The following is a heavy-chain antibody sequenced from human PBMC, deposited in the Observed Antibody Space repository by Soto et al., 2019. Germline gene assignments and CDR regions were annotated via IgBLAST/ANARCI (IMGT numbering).Heavy chain of an antibody. D-gene: IGHD2-2*01. CDR1: GGTFTNYA. J-gene: IGHJ6*02. CDR3: ARERSVGYCITTTCPKPFYCCAMDV. V-gene: IGHV1-69*12. Sequence: QVQLVQSGAEVKKPGSSLKVSCKASGGTFTNYAFSWVRQAPGQGLEWMGGIIPIFGTPDYAQKFQGRVTITADESTRTASTELSSLRSDDTAVYYCARERSVGYCITTTCPKPFYCCAMDVWGQGTTVTVSS. CDR2: IIPIFGTP.